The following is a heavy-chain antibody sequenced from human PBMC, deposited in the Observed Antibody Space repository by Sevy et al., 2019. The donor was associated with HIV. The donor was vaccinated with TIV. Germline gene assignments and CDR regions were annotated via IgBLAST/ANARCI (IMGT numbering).Heavy chain of an antibody. D-gene: IGHD4-17*01. CDR1: GFIFSNYY. J-gene: IGHJ6*02. Sequence: GGSLRLSCAASGFIFSNYYMSWIRQAPGKGLEWVSYISTIGTTIFYANSVKGRFTISRDNAKNSLYLQMNILRAEDTAVYFCARAEEDADYPSYYFYGMDVWGQGTTVTVSS. CDR2: ISTIGTTI. CDR3: ARAEEDADYPSYYFYGMDV. V-gene: IGHV3-11*01.